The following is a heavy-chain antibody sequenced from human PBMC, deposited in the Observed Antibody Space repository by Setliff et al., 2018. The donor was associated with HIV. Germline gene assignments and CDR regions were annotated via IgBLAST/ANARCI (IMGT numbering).Heavy chain of an antibody. V-gene: IGHV4-59*11. Sequence: SETLSLTCTVSGASSSSHYWSWIRQPPGKAPEWIGYVYNSGTTKYNPSLKSRVTISLDTSKNQFSLELRSVTAADTALYYCAPRHHKYGFLWGQGTLVTVSS. CDR2: VYNSGTT. D-gene: IGHD3-10*01. CDR3: APRHHKYGFL. CDR1: GASSSSHY. J-gene: IGHJ4*02.